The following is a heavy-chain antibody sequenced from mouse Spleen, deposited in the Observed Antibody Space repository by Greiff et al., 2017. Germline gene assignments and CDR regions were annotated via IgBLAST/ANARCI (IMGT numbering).Heavy chain of an antibody. CDR1: GYSITSGYD. CDR2: ISYSGST. Sequence: EVQGVESGPGMVKPSQSLSLTCTVTGYSITSGYDWHWIRHFPGNKLEWMGYISYSGSTNYNPSLKSRISITHDTSKNHFFLKLNSVTTEDTATYYCARAPYYGYAMDYWGQGTSVTVSS. CDR3: ARAPYYGYAMDY. D-gene: IGHD1-1*01. J-gene: IGHJ4*01. V-gene: IGHV3-1*01.